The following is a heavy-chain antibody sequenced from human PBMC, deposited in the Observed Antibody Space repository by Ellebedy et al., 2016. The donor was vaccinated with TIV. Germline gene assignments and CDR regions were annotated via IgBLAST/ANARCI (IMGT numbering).Heavy chain of an antibody. CDR3: ARDLDH. CDR1: GGSVITTTFY. CDR2: IFHSGKN. V-gene: IGHV4-39*01. J-gene: IGHJ4*02. Sequence: SETLSLTXTVSGGSVITTTFYWGWIRQSPKGLEWIGSIFHSGKNYSNPSLKGRVALSIDTSKNQFSLELTSVTASDTAVYYCARDLDHWGPGIRVTVSS.